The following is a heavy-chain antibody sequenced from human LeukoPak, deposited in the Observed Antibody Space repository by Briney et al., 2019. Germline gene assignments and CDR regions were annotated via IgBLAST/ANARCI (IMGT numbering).Heavy chain of an antibody. CDR2: IYYSGST. D-gene: IGHD3-10*01. Sequence: SETLSLTCTVSGGSISSYYWSWIRQPPGKGLEWIGYIYYSGSTNYNPSLKRRVTISVDTSKNQFSLKLSSVTAADTAVYYCARFKYGSGSPPDYWGQGTLVTVSS. V-gene: IGHV4-59*12. CDR1: GGSISSYY. J-gene: IGHJ4*02. CDR3: ARFKYGSGSPPDY.